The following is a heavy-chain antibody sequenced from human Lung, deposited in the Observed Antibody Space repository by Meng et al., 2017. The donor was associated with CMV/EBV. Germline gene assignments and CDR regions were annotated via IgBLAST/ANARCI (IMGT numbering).Heavy chain of an antibody. CDR3: ARGGVLLPAGKSWFDH. CDR1: GYAFTGYY. J-gene: IGHJ5*02. D-gene: IGHD2-2*01. Sequence: SGYAFTGYYVPWVRQAPGQGLECMGRINSNSDDTNYAQNFQDRLTMTRDTSISTVYMELTRLTSDDTAVYYCARGGVLLPAGKSWFDHWGLGTLVTVSS. CDR2: INSNSDDT. V-gene: IGHV1-2*06.